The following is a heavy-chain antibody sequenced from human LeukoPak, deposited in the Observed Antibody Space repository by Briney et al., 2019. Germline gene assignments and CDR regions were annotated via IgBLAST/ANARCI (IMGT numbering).Heavy chain of an antibody. V-gene: IGHV4-39*01. Sequence: SETLSLICSVSGASINSSDYCWGWIRQPPGKGLEWIGTIYYRGNTCYNRSLQSRVTIFVDTSKKQFSLNLNAVTAADTAVYFCADSSCYLGDDVFDSWGQGTLVTVSS. CDR2: IYYRGNT. CDR1: GASINSSDYC. D-gene: IGHD3-22*01. CDR3: ADSSCYLGDDVFDS. J-gene: IGHJ3*01.